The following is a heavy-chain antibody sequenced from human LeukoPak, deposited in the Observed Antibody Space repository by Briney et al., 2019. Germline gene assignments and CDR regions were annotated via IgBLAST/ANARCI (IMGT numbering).Heavy chain of an antibody. J-gene: IGHJ3*02. CDR3: AREYYDSSGYPDAFDI. D-gene: IGHD3-22*01. V-gene: IGHV3-53*01. CDR2: IYSGGST. CDR1: GFTVSSNY. Sequence: GGSLRLSCAASGFTVSSNYMSWVRQAPGKGLEWVSVIYSGGSTYYADSVKGRFTISRDNSKNTLYLQMNSLRAEDTAVYYCAREYYDSSGYPDAFDIWGQGTMVTVSS.